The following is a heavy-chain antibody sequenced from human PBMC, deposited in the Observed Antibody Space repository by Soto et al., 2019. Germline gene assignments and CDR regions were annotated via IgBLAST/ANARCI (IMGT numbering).Heavy chain of an antibody. Sequence: SETLSLTCAVYGGSFSGYYWSWIRQPPGKGLEWIGEINHSGSTNYNPSLKSRVTISVDTSKNQFSLKLSSVTAADTAVYYCARLRGYSSSWYVDYWGQGTLVTVSS. V-gene: IGHV4-34*01. CDR1: GGSFSGYY. J-gene: IGHJ4*02. D-gene: IGHD6-13*01. CDR2: INHSGST. CDR3: ARLRGYSSSWYVDY.